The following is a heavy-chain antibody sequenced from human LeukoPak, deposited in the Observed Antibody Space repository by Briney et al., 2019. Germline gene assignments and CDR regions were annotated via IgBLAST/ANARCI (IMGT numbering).Heavy chain of an antibody. Sequence: PGESLRLSCAASGFTFTEYSIIWVRQAPGKGLEWVSFISDISDRSSTIHYADSVKGRFTISRDNAERSVYLQMNSLRADDTAVYYCARVRGPTLKTCYMDVWGQGTTVAVSS. CDR3: ARVRGPTLKTCYMDV. J-gene: IGHJ6*03. CDR2: ISDRSSTI. V-gene: IGHV3-48*04. D-gene: IGHD3-10*01. CDR1: GFTFTEYS.